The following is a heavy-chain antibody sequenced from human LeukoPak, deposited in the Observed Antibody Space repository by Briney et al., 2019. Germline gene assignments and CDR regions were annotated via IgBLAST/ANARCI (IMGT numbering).Heavy chain of an antibody. J-gene: IGHJ4*02. CDR2: INPSGGST. CDR3: AREGIAAAALDAPDY. Sequence: ASVKVSCKASGYTFTSYYMHWVRQAPGQGLEWMGIINPSGGSTSYAQKFQGRVTMTRDTSTSTVYMELSSLRSEDTAVYYCAREGIAAAALDAPDYWGQGTLVTVSS. V-gene: IGHV1-46*01. D-gene: IGHD6-13*01. CDR1: GYTFTSYY.